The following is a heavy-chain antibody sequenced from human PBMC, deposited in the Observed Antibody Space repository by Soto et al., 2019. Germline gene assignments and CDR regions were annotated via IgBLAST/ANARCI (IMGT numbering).Heavy chain of an antibody. CDR3: AREATSFGSSGY. V-gene: IGHV1-18*01. CDR2: ISTYNGNT. Sequence: QVQLVQSGAEVKKPGASVKVSCKASGCTFTSYGFSWVRQAPGQGLEWMGWISTYNGNTNYAQKFQGRVTMTTDTSTSTAYMELRSLRSDDTAVYYCAREATSFGSSGYWGQGTLVTVSS. D-gene: IGHD5-18*01. J-gene: IGHJ4*02. CDR1: GCTFTSYG.